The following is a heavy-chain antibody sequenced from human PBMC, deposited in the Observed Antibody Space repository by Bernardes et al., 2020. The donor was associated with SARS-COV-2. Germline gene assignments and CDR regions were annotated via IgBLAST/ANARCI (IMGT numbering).Heavy chain of an antibody. CDR1: GFSLSTSGVG. D-gene: IGHD3-3*01. CDR2: IYWDDDK. V-gene: IGHV2-5*02. Sequence: SGPTLVNPTQTLTLTCTFSGFSLSTSGVGVVWIRQPPGKSLYWLALIYWDDDKRYSPSLKSRLTITKDTSKNQVVLTMTNMDPVDTATYYCANRNTIHRGIDYWGQGTLVTVSS. J-gene: IGHJ4*02. CDR3: ANRNTIHRGIDY.